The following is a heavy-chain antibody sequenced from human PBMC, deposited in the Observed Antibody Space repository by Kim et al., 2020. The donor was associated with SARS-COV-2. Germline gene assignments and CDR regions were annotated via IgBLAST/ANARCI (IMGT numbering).Heavy chain of an antibody. CDR2: INTNTGNP. CDR3: AREVLRYFDRAYYYYGMDV. Sequence: ASVKVSCKASGYTFTSYAMNWVRQAPGQGLEWMGWINTNTGNPTYAQGFTGRFVFSLDTSVSTAYLQISSLKAEDTAVYYCAREVLRYFDRAYYYYGMDVCGQGTTVTVSS. CDR1: GYTFTSYA. V-gene: IGHV7-4-1*02. J-gene: IGHJ6*02. D-gene: IGHD3-9*01.